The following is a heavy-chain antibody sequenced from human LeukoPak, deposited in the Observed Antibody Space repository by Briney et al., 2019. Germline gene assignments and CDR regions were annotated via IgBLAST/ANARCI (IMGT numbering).Heavy chain of an antibody. CDR3: ARGRAGYYDSSGYFDY. CDR2: INPNSGGT. Sequence: ASVKVSCKASGYTFTGYYMHWARQAPGQGLEWMGWINPNSGGTNYAQKFQGRVTMTRDTPISTAYMELSRLRSDDTAVYYCARGRAGYYDSSGYFDYWGQGTLVTVSS. V-gene: IGHV1-2*02. D-gene: IGHD3-22*01. CDR1: GYTFTGYY. J-gene: IGHJ4*02.